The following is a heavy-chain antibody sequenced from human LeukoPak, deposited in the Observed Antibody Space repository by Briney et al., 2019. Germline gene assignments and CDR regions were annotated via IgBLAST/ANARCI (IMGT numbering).Heavy chain of an antibody. CDR1: GFTFSSYA. D-gene: IGHD3-10*01. CDR2: ISGSGGST. J-gene: IGHJ4*02. CDR3: AKDNWVGEFPS. V-gene: IGHV3-23*01. Sequence: GGSLRLSCAASGFTFSSYAMSWVRQAPGKGLEWVSAISGSGGSTYYADSVKGRFTISRDNSKNTLYLRMNSLRAEDTAVYYCAKDNWVGEFPSWGQGTLVTVSS.